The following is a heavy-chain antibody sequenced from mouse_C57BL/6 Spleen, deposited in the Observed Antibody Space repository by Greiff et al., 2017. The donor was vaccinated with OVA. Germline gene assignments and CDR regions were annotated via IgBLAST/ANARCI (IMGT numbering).Heavy chain of an antibody. J-gene: IGHJ1*03. CDR1: GFNIKNTY. D-gene: IGHD1-1*01. CDR2: IDPANGNT. Sequence: VQLKESVAELVRPGASVKLSCTASGFNIKNTYMHWVKQRPEQGLAWIGRIDPANGNTKYAPKFQGKATITADTSSNTAYLQLSSLTSEDTAIYYCAREWFYYGSSYSWYFDVWGTGTTVTVSS. V-gene: IGHV14-3*01. CDR3: AREWFYYGSSYSWYFDV.